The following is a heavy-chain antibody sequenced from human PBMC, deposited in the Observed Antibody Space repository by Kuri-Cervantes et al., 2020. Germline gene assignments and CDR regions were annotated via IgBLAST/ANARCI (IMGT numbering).Heavy chain of an antibody. CDR3: ARSYGDYVNWFDP. CDR1: GYTFTSYD. Sequence: ASVKVSCKASGYTFTSYDINWVRQATGQGLEWMGWMNPNSGNTGYAQKFQDRVTMTRNTSISTAYMELSSLRSEDTAVYYCARSYGDYVNWFDPWGQGTLVTVSS. CDR2: MNPNSGNT. V-gene: IGHV1-8*01. J-gene: IGHJ5*02. D-gene: IGHD4-17*01.